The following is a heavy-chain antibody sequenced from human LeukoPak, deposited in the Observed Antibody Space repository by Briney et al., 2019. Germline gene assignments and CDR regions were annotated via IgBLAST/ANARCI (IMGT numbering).Heavy chain of an antibody. CDR2: ISAYNGNT. D-gene: IGHD6-19*01. CDR1: GYTFTSYG. Sequence: ASVKVSCKASGYTFTSYGISWVRQAPGQGLEWMGWISAYNGNTNYAQKLQGRVTITRDTSASTAYMELSSLRSEDMAVYYCARGGVAVAAAFDIWGQGTMVTVSS. CDR3: ARGGVAVAAAFDI. J-gene: IGHJ3*02. V-gene: IGHV1-18*03.